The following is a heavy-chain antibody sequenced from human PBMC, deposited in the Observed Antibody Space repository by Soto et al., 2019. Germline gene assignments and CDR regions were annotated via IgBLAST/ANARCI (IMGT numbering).Heavy chain of an antibody. CDR3: ARRNFGWSFDF. J-gene: IGHJ4*02. CDR2: IYPGDSDT. CDR1: GYSFSTYW. V-gene: IGHV5-51*01. Sequence: GESLKISCEAYGYSFSTYWIGWVRQMPGRGLEWMGIIYPGDSDTRYSPSFQGQVTISADNSISTAYLQWSSLRASDTAMDYCARRNFGWSFDFWGPGTLVTVSS. D-gene: IGHD3-9*01.